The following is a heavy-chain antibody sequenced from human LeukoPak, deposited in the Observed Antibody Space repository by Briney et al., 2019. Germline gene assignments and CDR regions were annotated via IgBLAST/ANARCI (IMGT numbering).Heavy chain of an antibody. CDR3: AREISRVVVAATHGVGY. V-gene: IGHV3-23*01. J-gene: IGHJ4*02. CDR1: GFTFNIFA. Sequence: GGSLRLSYAASGFTFNIFAMSWVRQAPGKGLEWVSTIGSTPTYYADSVKGRFTISRDDSRNTLYLQMNSLRGEDTAVYYCAREISRVVVAATHGVGYWGQGTLVTVSS. D-gene: IGHD2-15*01. CDR2: IGSTPT.